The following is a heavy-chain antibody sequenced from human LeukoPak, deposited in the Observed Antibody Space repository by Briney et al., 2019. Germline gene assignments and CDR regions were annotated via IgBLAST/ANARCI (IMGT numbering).Heavy chain of an antibody. CDR3: ARDMGSSSWHALEF. D-gene: IGHD6-6*01. Sequence: GGSLRLSCAAPGFTFSTSYMHWVRQAPGKGLEWVSYITIGSTSTQYANSVKGRFTISRDDAKNSLTLQMNSLRVEDTAVYYCARDMGSSSWHALEFWGQGTLVTVSS. J-gene: IGHJ4*02. V-gene: IGHV3-48*01. CDR2: ITIGSTST. CDR1: GFTFSTSY.